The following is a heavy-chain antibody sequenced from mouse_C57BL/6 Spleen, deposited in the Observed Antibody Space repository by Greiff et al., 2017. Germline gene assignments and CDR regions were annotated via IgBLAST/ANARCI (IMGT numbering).Heavy chain of an antibody. Sequence: VQLKQSGPELVKPGDSVKISCKASGYSFTGYFMNWVMQSHGKSLEWIGRINPYNGDTFYNQKFKGKATLTVDKSSSTAHMELRSLTSEDSAVYYCARDYDYSLYAMDYWGQGTSVTVSS. V-gene: IGHV1-20*01. D-gene: IGHD2-4*01. CDR1: GYSFTGYF. J-gene: IGHJ4*01. CDR2: INPYNGDT. CDR3: ARDYDYSLYAMDY.